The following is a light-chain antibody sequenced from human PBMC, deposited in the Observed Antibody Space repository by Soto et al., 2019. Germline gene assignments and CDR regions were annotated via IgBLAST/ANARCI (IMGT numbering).Light chain of an antibody. V-gene: IGKV2-28*01. CDR2: LGS. CDR1: QSLLHSNGYNY. CDR3: MQALQTPFT. Sequence: DIVMTQSPLSLSVTPGEPASISCRSSQSLLHSNGYNYLDWYLQKPGQSPQVLIYLGSNRASGVPDRFSGSGSGTDFTLKISRVEAEDVGVYYCMQALQTPFTFGPGTKVDIK. J-gene: IGKJ3*01.